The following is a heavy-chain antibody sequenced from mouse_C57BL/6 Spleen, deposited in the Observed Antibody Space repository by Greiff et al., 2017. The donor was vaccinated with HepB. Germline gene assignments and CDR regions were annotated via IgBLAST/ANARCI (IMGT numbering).Heavy chain of an antibody. CDR2: ISYDGSN. Sequence: DVKLQESGPGLVKPSQSLSLTCSVTGYSITSGYYWNWIRQFPGNKLEWMGYISYDGSNNYNPSLKNRISITRDTSKNQFFLKLNSVTTEDTATYYCARDLYGSSPYWYFDVWGTGTTVTVSS. V-gene: IGHV3-6*01. J-gene: IGHJ1*03. CDR3: ARDLYGSSPYWYFDV. D-gene: IGHD1-1*01. CDR1: GYSITSGYY.